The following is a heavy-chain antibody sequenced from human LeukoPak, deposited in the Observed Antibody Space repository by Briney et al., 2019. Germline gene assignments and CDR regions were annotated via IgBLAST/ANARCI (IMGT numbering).Heavy chain of an antibody. J-gene: IGHJ4*02. V-gene: IGHV1-18*01. Sequence: ASVKVSCKASGYTFTSYGISWVRQASGQGLEWMGWISAYNGNTNYAQKLQGRVTMTTDTSTSTAYMELRSLRSDDTAVYYCARSRITIFGVVIPGDLGYWGQGTLVTVSS. D-gene: IGHD3-3*01. CDR3: ARSRITIFGVVIPGDLGY. CDR2: ISAYNGNT. CDR1: GYTFTSYG.